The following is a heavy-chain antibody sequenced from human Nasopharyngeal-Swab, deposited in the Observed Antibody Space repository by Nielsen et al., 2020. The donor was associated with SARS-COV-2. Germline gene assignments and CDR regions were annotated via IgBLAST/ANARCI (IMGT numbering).Heavy chain of an antibody. CDR3: ARGASAYDS. CDR2: IYPGDSET. CDR1: GYSFTNFW. Sequence: GESLKISCKGSGYSFTNFWIGWVRQQRGKGLEWMGIIYPGDSETRYSPSFQGQVTISADKSISTAYLQWSSLKASDTAMYYCARGASAYDSWGQGTLVTVSS. D-gene: IGHD5-12*01. V-gene: IGHV5-51*01. J-gene: IGHJ4*02.